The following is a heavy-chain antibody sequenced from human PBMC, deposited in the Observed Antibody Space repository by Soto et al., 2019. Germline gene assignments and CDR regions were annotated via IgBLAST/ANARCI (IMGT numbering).Heavy chain of an antibody. J-gene: IGHJ6*02. Sequence: PGESLKISCKGSGYSFTSYWIGWVRQMPGKGLEWMGIIYPGDSDTRYSPSFQGQVTISADKSISTAYLQWSSLKASDTAMYYCARHIREEPQTYGMDGRGQRSSVTVSS. CDR2: IYPGDSDT. CDR3: ARHIREEPQTYGMDG. V-gene: IGHV5-51*01. D-gene: IGHD1-1*01. CDR1: GYSFTSYW.